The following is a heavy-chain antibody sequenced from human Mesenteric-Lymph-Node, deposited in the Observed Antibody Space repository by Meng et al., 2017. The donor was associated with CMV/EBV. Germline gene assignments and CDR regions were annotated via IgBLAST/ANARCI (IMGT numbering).Heavy chain of an antibody. CDR3: ARDYYDFWSGYYQYGMDV. V-gene: IGHV3-74*01. J-gene: IGHJ6*02. Sequence: GGSLRLSCAASGFTFSSYAMSWVRQAPGKGLVWVSRINSDGSSTSYADSVKGRFTISRDNAKNTLYLQMNSLRAEDTAVYYCARDYYDFWSGYYQYGMDVWGQGTTVTVSS. CDR1: GFTFSSYA. CDR2: INSDGSST. D-gene: IGHD3-3*01.